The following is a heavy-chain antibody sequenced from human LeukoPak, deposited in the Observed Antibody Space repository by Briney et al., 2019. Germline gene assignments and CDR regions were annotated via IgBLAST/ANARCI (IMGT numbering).Heavy chain of an antibody. J-gene: IGHJ6*03. Sequence: ASVKVSCKASGYTFTGYYMHWVRQAPGQGLECRGWINPNSGGTNYAQTFQGRVTMTRDTSISTAYMELSRLRSDDTAVYYCARDLRPRNYYYYYMDVWGKGTTVTVSS. D-gene: IGHD3-16*01. CDR2: INPNSGGT. CDR3: ARDLRPRNYYYYYMDV. CDR1: GYTFTGYY. V-gene: IGHV1-2*02.